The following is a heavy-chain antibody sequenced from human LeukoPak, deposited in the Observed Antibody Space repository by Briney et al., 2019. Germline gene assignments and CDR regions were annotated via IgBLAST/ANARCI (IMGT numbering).Heavy chain of an antibody. J-gene: IGHJ3*02. CDR3: ARAKDAMVRGVIMGAFDI. V-gene: IGHV3-7*01. D-gene: IGHD3-10*01. CDR2: IKHDGSEK. CDR1: GFTFSSYW. Sequence: GGSLRLSCAASGFTFSSYWMTWDRQAPGKGLAWVANIKHDGSEKYYLDSVKGRFTISRDNAKNSLYLQMNSLRAEDTAVYYCARAKDAMVRGVIMGAFDIWGQGTMVTVSS.